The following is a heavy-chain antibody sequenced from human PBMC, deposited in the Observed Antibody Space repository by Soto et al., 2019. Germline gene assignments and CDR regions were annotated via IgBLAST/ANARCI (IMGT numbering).Heavy chain of an antibody. J-gene: IGHJ6*02. CDR3: ASSPLYSSSCGPYYYYGMDV. D-gene: IGHD6-13*01. CDR2: INPSGGST. V-gene: IGHV1-46*01. Sequence: ASVKVSCKASGYTFTSYYMHWVRQAPGQGLEWMGIINPSGGSTSYAQKFQGRVTMTRDTSTSTVYMELSSLRSEDTAVYYCASSPLYSSSCGPYYYYGMDVWGQGTTVTVSS. CDR1: GYTFTSYY.